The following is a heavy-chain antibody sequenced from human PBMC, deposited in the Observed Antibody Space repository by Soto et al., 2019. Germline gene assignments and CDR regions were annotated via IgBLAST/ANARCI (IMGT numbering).Heavy chain of an antibody. CDR3: AKEAGSVWDIVATTFPYYFDY. Sequence: HPGGSLRLSCAASGFTFSSYGMHWVRQAPGKGLEWVAVISYDGSNKYYADSVKGRFTISRDNSKNTLYLQMNSLRAEDTAVYYCAKEAGSVWDIVATTFPYYFDYWGQGTLVTVSS. J-gene: IGHJ4*02. CDR2: ISYDGSNK. CDR1: GFTFSSYG. D-gene: IGHD5-12*01. V-gene: IGHV3-30*18.